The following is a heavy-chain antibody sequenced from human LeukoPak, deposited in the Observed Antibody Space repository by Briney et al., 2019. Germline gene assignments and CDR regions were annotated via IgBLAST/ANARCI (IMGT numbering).Heavy chain of an antibody. CDR2: IIPIFGTA. Sequence: GASVKVSCKASGGTFSSYAISWVRQAPGQGLEWMGGIIPIFGTANYAQKFQGRVTITTDESTSTAYMELSSLRSEDTAVYYCASEYCGGDCYPHGFDYWGQGTLVTVSS. J-gene: IGHJ4*02. V-gene: IGHV1-69*05. CDR1: GGTFSSYA. CDR3: ASEYCGGDCYPHGFDY. D-gene: IGHD2-21*02.